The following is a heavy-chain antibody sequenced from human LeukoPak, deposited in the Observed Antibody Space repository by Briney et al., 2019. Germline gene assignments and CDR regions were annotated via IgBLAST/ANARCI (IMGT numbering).Heavy chain of an antibody. CDR3: AKDVWGEQWPGGWFDP. Sequence: GGSLRLSCAASGFTFSSYAMSWVRQAPGKGLEWVAVISYDGSNKYYADSVKGRFTISRDNSKNTLYLQMNSLRAEDTAVYYCAKDVWGEQWPGGWFDPWGQGTLVTVSS. CDR2: ISYDGSNK. CDR1: GFTFSSYA. D-gene: IGHD3-16*01. V-gene: IGHV3-30*18. J-gene: IGHJ5*02.